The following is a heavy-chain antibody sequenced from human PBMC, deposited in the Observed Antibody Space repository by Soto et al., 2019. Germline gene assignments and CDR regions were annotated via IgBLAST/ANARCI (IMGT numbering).Heavy chain of an antibody. D-gene: IGHD2-21*02. CDR3: ARQKDPYCGGDCYSPVDY. CDR1: GYTFVNFA. CDR2: MNAGNGHT. Sequence: ASVKVSCKASGYTFVNFAIHWVRQAPGQRPEWMGWMNAGNGHTKYSQKFQGRVTIIRDTSATTAFMELSSLKSEDTAVYYCARQKDPYCGGDCYSPVDYWGQGTLVTVS. J-gene: IGHJ4*02. V-gene: IGHV1-3*01.